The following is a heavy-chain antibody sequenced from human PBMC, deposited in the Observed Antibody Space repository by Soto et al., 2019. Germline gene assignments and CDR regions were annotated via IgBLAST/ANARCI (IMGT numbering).Heavy chain of an antibody. CDR2: IYYSGST. Sequence: SETLSLTCSVSGGSISSYYWSWIRQPPGKGLEWIGYIYYSGSTNYNPSLKSRVTISVDTSKNQFSLKLSSVTAADTAVYYCARALILTGYYIHDAFDIWGQGTMVSVSS. D-gene: IGHD3-9*01. CDR1: GGSISSYY. V-gene: IGHV4-59*01. J-gene: IGHJ3*02. CDR3: ARALILTGYYIHDAFDI.